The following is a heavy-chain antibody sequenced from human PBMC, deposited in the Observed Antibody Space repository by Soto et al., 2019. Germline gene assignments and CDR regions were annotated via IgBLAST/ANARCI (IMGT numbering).Heavy chain of an antibody. CDR2: ISGSGGST. J-gene: IGHJ4*02. D-gene: IGHD3-9*01. V-gene: IGHV3-23*01. Sequence: GGSLRLSCAASGFTFSSYAMSWVRQAPGKGLEWVSAISGSGGSTYYADSVKGRFTISRDNSKNTLYLRMNSLRAEDTAVYYCAKLHYDILTGPTWYWGQGTLVTVSS. CDR3: AKLHYDILTGPTWY. CDR1: GFTFSSYA.